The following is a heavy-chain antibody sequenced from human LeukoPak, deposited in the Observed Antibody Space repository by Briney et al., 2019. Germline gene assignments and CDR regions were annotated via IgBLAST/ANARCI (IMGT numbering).Heavy chain of an antibody. J-gene: IGHJ4*02. Sequence: GGSLRLSCAASGFTFSSYWMHWVRQAPGKGLVWVSRINTDGSSTSYADSVKGRFTISRDNAKNSLYLQMNSLRAEDTAVYYCARENDLLRYFDWLATTDYWGQGTLVTVSS. V-gene: IGHV3-74*01. CDR1: GFTFSSYW. D-gene: IGHD3-9*01. CDR3: ARENDLLRYFDWLATTDY. CDR2: INTDGSST.